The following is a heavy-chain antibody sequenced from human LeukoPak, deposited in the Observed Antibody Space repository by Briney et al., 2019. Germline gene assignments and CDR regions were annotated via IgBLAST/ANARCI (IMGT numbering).Heavy chain of an antibody. CDR2: ISIDGRKK. Sequence: GGSLRLSCAASGFTFRNYGMHGVRQPRAKGREGVAVISIDGRKKYYADSLKGRFTISRDNSKNTLYLQMSSLRGEDTAVYYCANPQSRGYDYLDYWGQGTLVTVSS. CDR1: GFTFRNYG. J-gene: IGHJ4*02. CDR3: ANPQSRGYDYLDY. V-gene: IGHV3-30*18. D-gene: IGHD5-12*01.